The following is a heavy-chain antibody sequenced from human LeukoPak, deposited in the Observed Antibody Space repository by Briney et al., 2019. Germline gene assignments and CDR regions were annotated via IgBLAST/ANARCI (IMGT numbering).Heavy chain of an antibody. D-gene: IGHD3-22*01. J-gene: IGHJ4*02. CDR3: AKGGDSSGYYYPFDY. V-gene: IGHV3-43*02. Sequence: GGSLRLSCAASGFTFDDYAMHWVRQAPGKGLEWVSLISGDGGSTYYAGSVKGRFTISRDNSKNSLYLQMNRLRTEDTALYYCAKGGDSSGYYYPFDYWGQGTLVTVSS. CDR1: GFTFDDYA. CDR2: ISGDGGST.